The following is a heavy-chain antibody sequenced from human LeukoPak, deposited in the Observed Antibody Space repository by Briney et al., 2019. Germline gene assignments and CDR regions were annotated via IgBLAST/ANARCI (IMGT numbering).Heavy chain of an antibody. Sequence: RGSLRLSCAASGFTFSSYAMSWVRQAPGKGLEWVSAISGSGGSPYYADSVKGRFTISRDNSKNTLYLQMSSLRPEDTAVYYCAKDGRDIVVVVASRGPYNWFDPWGQGTLVTVSS. J-gene: IGHJ5*02. CDR1: GFTFSSYA. D-gene: IGHD2-15*01. CDR3: AKDGRDIVVVVASRGPYNWFDP. V-gene: IGHV3-23*01. CDR2: ISGSGGSP.